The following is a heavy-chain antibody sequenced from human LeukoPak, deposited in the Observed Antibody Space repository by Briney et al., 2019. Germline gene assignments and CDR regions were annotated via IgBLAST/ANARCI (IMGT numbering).Heavy chain of an antibody. Sequence: VGSLRLSCAASGFTLSIYSMKWVRPAPGRGRGCVSYISSSSSTIYYEASVKGRITISRANAKNTLYLQITSLRPEDTALYYCARVAGVDISCRALVTRGHRTFVTVSS. D-gene: IGHD3-9*01. CDR1: GFTLSIYS. CDR3: ARVAGVDISCRALVT. J-gene: IGHJ3*01. CDR2: ISSSSSTI. V-gene: IGHV3-48*01.